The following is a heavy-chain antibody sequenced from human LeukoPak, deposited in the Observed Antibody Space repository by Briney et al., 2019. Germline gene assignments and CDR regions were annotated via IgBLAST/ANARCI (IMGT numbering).Heavy chain of an antibody. J-gene: IGHJ4*02. D-gene: IGHD6-13*01. CDR1: GFTFSDYY. CDR2: IGGSGVTT. CDR3: AKLLDAAGTDC. V-gene: IGHV3-23*01. Sequence: GGSLRLSCAASGFTFSDYYMSWLRQAPGKGLEWVSSIGGSGVTTYYADSVKGRLTISRDNSKNTLYLQMNSLRAEDTAVYYCAKLLDAAGTDCWGQGTLVTVSS.